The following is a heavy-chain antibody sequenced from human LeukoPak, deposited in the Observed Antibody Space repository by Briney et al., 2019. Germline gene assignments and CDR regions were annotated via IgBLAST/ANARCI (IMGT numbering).Heavy chain of an antibody. D-gene: IGHD1-26*01. J-gene: IGHJ5*02. Sequence: ASVKVSCKASGYTFTSYGISWVRQAPGQGLEWMGWISAYNGNTNYAQKLQGRVTMTTDTSTSTAYMELRSLRSDDTAVYYCARDSRQSGSYYPNCWFDPWGQGTLVTVSS. CDR2: ISAYNGNT. V-gene: IGHV1-18*01. CDR3: ARDSRQSGSYYPNCWFDP. CDR1: GYTFTSYG.